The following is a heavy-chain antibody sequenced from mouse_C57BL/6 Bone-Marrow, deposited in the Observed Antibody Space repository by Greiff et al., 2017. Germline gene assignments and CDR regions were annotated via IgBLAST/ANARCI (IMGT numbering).Heavy chain of an antibody. CDR1: GYTFTSYD. V-gene: IGHV1-85*01. CDR2: IYPRDGST. J-gene: IGHJ1*03. CDR3: ARDYGSSYWYFDV. D-gene: IGHD1-1*01. Sequence: VKLVESGPELVKPGASVKLSCKASGYTFTSYDINWVKQRPGQGLEWIGWIYPRDGSTKYNEKFKGKATLTVDTSSSTAYMELHSLTSEDSAVYFCARDYGSSYWYFDVWGTGTTDTVSS.